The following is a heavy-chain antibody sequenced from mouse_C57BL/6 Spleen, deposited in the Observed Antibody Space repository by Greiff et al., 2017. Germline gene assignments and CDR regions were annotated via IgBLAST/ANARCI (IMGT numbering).Heavy chain of an antibody. CDR1: GFTFTDYY. J-gene: IGHJ2*01. Sequence: EVHLVESGGGLVQPGGSLSLSCAASGFTFTDYYMSWVRQPPGKALEWLGFIRNKANGYTTEYSASVKGRFTISRDKSQSILYLQMSALRAEDSATYYCARYKGYLDYWGQGTTLTVSS. V-gene: IGHV7-3*01. CDR3: ARYKGYLDY. CDR2: IRNKANGYTT.